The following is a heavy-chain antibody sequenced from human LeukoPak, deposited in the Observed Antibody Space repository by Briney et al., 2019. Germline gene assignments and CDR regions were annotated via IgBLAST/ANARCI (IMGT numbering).Heavy chain of an antibody. CDR1: GGSFSGYY. J-gene: IGHJ4*02. CDR3: ARVSLGATEDY. CDR2: INHSGST. Sequence: PSETLSLTCAVYGGSFSGYYWSWIRQPPGKGLEWIGEINHSGSTNYNPSLKSRVTISVDTSKNQFSLKLSSVTAADTAVYYCARVSLGATEDYWGQGTLVTVSS. V-gene: IGHV4-34*01. D-gene: IGHD1-26*01.